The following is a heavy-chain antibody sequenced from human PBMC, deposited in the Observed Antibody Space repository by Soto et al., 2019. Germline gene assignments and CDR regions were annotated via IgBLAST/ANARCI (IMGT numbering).Heavy chain of an antibody. Sequence: ASETLSLTCTVSGGTISSGGYYLSWIRQHPGKGLEWIGYIYYSGSTYYNPSLKSRVTISVDTSKNQFSLKLSSVTAADTAVYYCARDQRGYDFWSGYAPDGMDVWGQGTTVTVSS. CDR1: GGTISSGGYY. CDR2: IYYSGST. J-gene: IGHJ6*02. D-gene: IGHD3-3*01. CDR3: ARDQRGYDFWSGYAPDGMDV. V-gene: IGHV4-31*03.